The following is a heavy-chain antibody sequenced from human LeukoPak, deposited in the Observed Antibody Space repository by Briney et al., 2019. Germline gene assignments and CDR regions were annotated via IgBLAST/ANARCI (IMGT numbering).Heavy chain of an antibody. CDR2: ISGSGGNT. V-gene: IGHV3-23*01. D-gene: IGHD5-24*01. CDR3: AKWARWDYYYYGMDV. Sequence: GGSLRLSCAASGFTVSDYAMSWVRQAPGKGREWVSGISGSGGNTNHADSVKGRFTISRDNSKNTLYLQMNSLRADDTAVYYCAKWARWDYYYYGMDVWGQGTTVTVSS. J-gene: IGHJ6*02. CDR1: GFTVSDYA.